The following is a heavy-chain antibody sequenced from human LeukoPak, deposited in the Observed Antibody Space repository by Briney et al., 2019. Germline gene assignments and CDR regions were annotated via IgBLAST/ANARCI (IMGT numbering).Heavy chain of an antibody. D-gene: IGHD1-26*01. V-gene: IGHV3-23*01. CDR3: ARRLVGAKGFDD. CDR2: ISGSGGST. Sequence: PGGSLRLSCTASGFIFGDYAMSWVRQAPGKGLEWVSAISGSGGSTYYADSVKGRFTISRDNSKNTLYLQMNSLRAEDTAVYYCARRLVGAKGFDDWGQGTLVTVSS. CDR1: GFIFGDYA. J-gene: IGHJ4*02.